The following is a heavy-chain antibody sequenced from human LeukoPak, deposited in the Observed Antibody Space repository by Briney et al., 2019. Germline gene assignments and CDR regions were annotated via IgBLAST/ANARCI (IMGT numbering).Heavy chain of an antibody. D-gene: IGHD2-2*01. CDR3: AKALRFTSRHGFDY. V-gene: IGHV3-23*01. CDR2: IFPSGGEI. CDR1: GFTFSTFA. J-gene: IGHJ4*02. Sequence: GGSLRLSCAASGFTFSTFAMIWVGQPPGKGLEWVSSIFPSGGEIHYADSMKGRFTISRDNSKYTLYLQMISLRAEDTAVYYCAKALRFTSRHGFDYWGQGTLVTVSS.